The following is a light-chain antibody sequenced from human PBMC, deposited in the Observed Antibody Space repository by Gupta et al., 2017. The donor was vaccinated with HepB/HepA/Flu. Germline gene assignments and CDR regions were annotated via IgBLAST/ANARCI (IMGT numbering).Light chain of an antibody. CDR1: QSVLYSSNNKNY. Sequence: DIVMTQSPDSLAVSLGERATINCKSSQSVLYSSNNKNYLAWYQQKPGQPPKLLIYWASTRESGVPDRFSGSGSGTDFTLTISSLQAEDVAVYYCQQYLVLLAFGPGTKVEIK. V-gene: IGKV4-1*01. CDR3: QQYLVLLA. J-gene: IGKJ3*01. CDR2: WAS.